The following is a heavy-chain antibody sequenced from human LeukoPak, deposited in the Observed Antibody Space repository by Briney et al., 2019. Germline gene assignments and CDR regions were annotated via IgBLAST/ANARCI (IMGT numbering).Heavy chain of an antibody. Sequence: SETLSLTCAVSGDSISTYYWSWIRQPPGKGLEWIGYIYSSGTTNNNPSLRSRVTISLDTSKNQLSLRLSSVTGADTALYYCARVRNYPDAFDIWSHGTMVTVSS. V-gene: IGHV4-59*01. D-gene: IGHD3-16*02. CDR1: GDSISTYY. CDR3: ARVRNYPDAFDI. J-gene: IGHJ3*02. CDR2: IYSSGTT.